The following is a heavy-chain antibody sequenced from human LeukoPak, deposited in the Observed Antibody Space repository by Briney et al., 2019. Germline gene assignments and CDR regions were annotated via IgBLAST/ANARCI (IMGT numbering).Heavy chain of an antibody. Sequence: SETLSLTCAVYGGSFSGYYWSWIRQPPGKGLEWIGSIYYSGSTYYNPSLKSRVTISVDTSKNQFSLKLSSVTAADTAVYYCARHDILTGYPKRAFDYWGQGTLVTVSS. CDR2: IYYSGST. J-gene: IGHJ4*02. CDR3: ARHDILTGYPKRAFDY. V-gene: IGHV4-34*01. D-gene: IGHD3-9*01. CDR1: GGSFSGYY.